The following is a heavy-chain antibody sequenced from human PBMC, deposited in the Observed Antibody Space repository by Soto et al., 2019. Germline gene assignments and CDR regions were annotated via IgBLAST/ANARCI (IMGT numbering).Heavy chain of an antibody. CDR1: GYTLSELS. V-gene: IGHV1-24*01. J-gene: IGHJ4*02. D-gene: IGHD1-26*01. Sequence: GASVKVSCKVSGYTLSELSIHWVRQAPGKGLEWMGGFDPEDGETIYAQKFQGRVTMTEDTSTDTAYMELSSLRSEDTAVYYCATDSGSYYPSFFNFDYWGQGTLVTVSS. CDR3: ATDSGSYYPSFFNFDY. CDR2: FDPEDGET.